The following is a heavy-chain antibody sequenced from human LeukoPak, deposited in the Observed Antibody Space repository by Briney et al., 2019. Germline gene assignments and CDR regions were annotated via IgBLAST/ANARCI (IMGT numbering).Heavy chain of an antibody. J-gene: IGHJ5*02. Sequence: ASVKVSCKASGYTFTGYYMHWVRQAPGQGLEWMGWINPNSGGTNYAQKFQGRVTMTRNTSISTAYMELSSLRSEDTAVYYCARGGYSGWYDHGVNWFDPWGQGTLVTVSS. V-gene: IGHV1-2*02. D-gene: IGHD6-19*01. CDR3: ARGGYSGWYDHGVNWFDP. CDR1: GYTFTGYY. CDR2: INPNSGGT.